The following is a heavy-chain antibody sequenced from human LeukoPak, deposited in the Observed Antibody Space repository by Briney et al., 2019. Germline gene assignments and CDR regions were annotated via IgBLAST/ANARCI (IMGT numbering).Heavy chain of an antibody. D-gene: IGHD7-27*01. CDR3: ARANWGLAAFDI. V-gene: IGHV1-2*02. CDR1: GYTFTGYY. Sequence: GASVKVSCKASGYTFTGYYMHWVRQAPGQGLEWMGWINPNSGGTNYAQKFQGRVTMTRDTSISAAYMELSRLRSDDTAVYYCARANWGLAAFDIWGQGTMVTVSS. J-gene: IGHJ3*02. CDR2: INPNSGGT.